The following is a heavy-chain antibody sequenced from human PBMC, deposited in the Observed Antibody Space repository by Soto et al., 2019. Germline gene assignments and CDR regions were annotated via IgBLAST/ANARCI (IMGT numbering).Heavy chain of an antibody. V-gene: IGHV1-46*01. CDR3: ARGYEGHYDFWRFDP. CDR2: INPSGGST. Sequence: ASVKVSCKASGYTFTSYYMHWVRQAPGQGLEWMGIINPSGGSTSYAQKFQGRVTMTRDTSTSTVYMELSSLRSEDTAVYYCARGYEGHYDFWRFDPWGQGTLVTVSS. CDR1: GYTFTSYY. D-gene: IGHD3-3*01. J-gene: IGHJ5*02.